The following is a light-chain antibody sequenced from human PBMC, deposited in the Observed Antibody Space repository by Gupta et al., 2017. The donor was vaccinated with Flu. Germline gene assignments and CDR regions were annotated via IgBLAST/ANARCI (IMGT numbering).Light chain of an antibody. CDR2: QNN. CDR3: QAWDSSSYYV. J-gene: IGLJ1*01. V-gene: IGLV3-1*01. CDR1: KLGDKY. Sequence: SYELTQPPSVSVSPGQTATITCSGEKLGDKYTHWYQQKPGRSPVLVIYQNNKQPSGIPDRFYGANSGNTATLTISGTQPMDEADYYCQAWDSSSYYVFGTGTKVTVL.